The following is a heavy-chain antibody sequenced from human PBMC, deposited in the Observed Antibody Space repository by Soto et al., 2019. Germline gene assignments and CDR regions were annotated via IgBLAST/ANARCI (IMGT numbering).Heavy chain of an antibody. J-gene: IGHJ4*01. CDR1: GGSISSGGYY. CDR3: ARGGDNWNSLTTPDY. CDR2: IYYSGST. V-gene: IGHV4-31*03. D-gene: IGHD1-20*01. Sequence: QVQLQESGPGLVKPSQTLSLTCTVSGGSISSGGYYWSWIRQHPGKGLEWIGYIYYSGSTYYNPSLKSRVNISVDTSKNQFSLKLSSVTAADTAVYYCARGGDNWNSLTTPDYWGHGTLVTVSS.